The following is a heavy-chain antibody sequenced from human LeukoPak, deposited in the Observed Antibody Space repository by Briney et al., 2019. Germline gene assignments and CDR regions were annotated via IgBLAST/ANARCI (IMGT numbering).Heavy chain of an antibody. CDR2: IYNSGTT. J-gene: IGHJ4*02. CDR1: GGSISTGGYY. Sequence: SETLSLTCTVSGGSISTGGYYWTWIRQHPGTGLEWIGYIYNSGTTYYNPSLESRVTISGDTSKNQFSLKLNSVTAADTAVYYCARTAGWSYGFDYWGQGTLVTVSS. D-gene: IGHD5-18*01. CDR3: ARTAGWSYGFDY. V-gene: IGHV4-31*03.